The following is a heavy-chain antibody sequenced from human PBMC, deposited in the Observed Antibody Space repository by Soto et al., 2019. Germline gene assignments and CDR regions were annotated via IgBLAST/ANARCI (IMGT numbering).Heavy chain of an antibody. Sequence: QVQLVESGGGVVQPGRSLRLSCAASGFTFNNYGMHWVRQAPGKGLEWVAVISYDGSNKYYADSVKGRFSISRDNSKNTLYLQMNSLRAEDTAVYYCAKGDWFDPWGQGTLVTVSS. J-gene: IGHJ5*02. CDR3: AKGDWFDP. CDR2: ISYDGSNK. CDR1: GFTFNNYG. V-gene: IGHV3-30*18.